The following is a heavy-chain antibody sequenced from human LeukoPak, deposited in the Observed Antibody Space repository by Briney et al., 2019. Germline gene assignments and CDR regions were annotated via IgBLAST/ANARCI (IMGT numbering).Heavy chain of an antibody. CDR3: ARGRVDCSSTSCHPDYWYFDL. Sequence: PSETLSLTCTVSGGSISSGDYYWSWIRQPPGKGLEWIGYIYYSGSTYYNPSLKSRVTISVDTSKNQFPLKLSSVTAADTAVYYCARGRVDCSSTSCHPDYWYFDLWGRGTLVTVSS. CDR2: IYYSGST. J-gene: IGHJ2*01. CDR1: GGSISSGDYY. V-gene: IGHV4-30-4*01. D-gene: IGHD2-2*01.